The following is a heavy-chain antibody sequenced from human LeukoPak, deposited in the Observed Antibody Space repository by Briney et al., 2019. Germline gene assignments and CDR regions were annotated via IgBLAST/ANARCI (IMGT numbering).Heavy chain of an antibody. CDR1: GCTFISYA. J-gene: IGHJ4*02. D-gene: IGHD3-10*01. CDR3: ARAGSGESFDY. Sequence: VKVSFKCCGCTFISYAISWVRQAPGQGREGMGGIIPIFGTANYAQKFQGRVTITAGESTSTAYMELSSLRSEDTVVYYCARAGSGESFDYWGQGTLVTVSS. CDR2: IIPIFGTA. V-gene: IGHV1-69*13.